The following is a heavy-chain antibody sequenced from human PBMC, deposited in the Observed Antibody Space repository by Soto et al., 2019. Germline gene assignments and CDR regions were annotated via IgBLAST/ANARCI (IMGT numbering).Heavy chain of an antibody. CDR3: ARAVPVRGVLDV. J-gene: IGHJ6*02. Sequence: QVQLQQSGPGLVKPSGTLSLTCAVSGGSISSSNWWSWVRQPPRKGLEWIGEIFHSGSNNYNPPLNRRVTIAVNKSKIQFCVKLSYVTAADAAVYYCARAVPVRGVLDVWGQGTTVAVSS. V-gene: IGHV4-4*02. CDR1: GGSISSSNW. CDR2: IFHSGSN. D-gene: IGHD3-10*01.